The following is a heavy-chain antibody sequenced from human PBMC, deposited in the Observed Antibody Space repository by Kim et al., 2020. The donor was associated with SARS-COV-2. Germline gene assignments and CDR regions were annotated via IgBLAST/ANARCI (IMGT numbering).Heavy chain of an antibody. CDR3: TTDYGESKGDRYYFDY. Sequence: GGSLRLSCAASGFTFSNAWMSWVRQAPGKGLEWVGRIKSKTDGGTTDYAAPVKGRFTISRDDSKNTLYLQMNSLKTEDTAVYYCTTDYGESKGDRYYFDYWGQGTLVTVSS. V-gene: IGHV3-15*01. CDR2: IKSKTDGGTT. D-gene: IGHD3-16*01. CDR1: GFTFSNAW. J-gene: IGHJ4*02.